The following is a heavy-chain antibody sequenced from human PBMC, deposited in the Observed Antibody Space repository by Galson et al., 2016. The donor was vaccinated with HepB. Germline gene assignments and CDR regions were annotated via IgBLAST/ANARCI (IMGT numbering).Heavy chain of an antibody. D-gene: IGHD1-26*01. Sequence: SLRLSCAASGFTFSDFGMHWVRQAPGKGLEWLAVISYDGGHKYYADSVKGRFTISRDSSTNTLFLQMNSLRAEDTAVYYFATPRDSSGSYFPPRDWGQGTLVTVSS. CDR2: ISYDGGHK. J-gene: IGHJ4*02. V-gene: IGHV3-30*03. CDR1: GFTFSDFG. CDR3: ATPRDSSGSYFPPRD.